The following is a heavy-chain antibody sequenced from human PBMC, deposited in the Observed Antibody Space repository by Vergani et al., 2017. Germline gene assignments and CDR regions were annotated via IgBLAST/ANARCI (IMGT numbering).Heavy chain of an antibody. D-gene: IGHD3-10*01. V-gene: IGHV3-23*04. Sequence: EMQLVESGGGLVQPGGSLRLSCAASGFTFSDHYMDWVRQAPGKGLEWVSGISGSGVSAYYTDSVKGRFTISRDNSKNMLFLQMNNLRTEDTAIYYCAKQYFVSGNYLFDYWGQGTLVTVSS. CDR3: AKQYFVSGNYLFDY. CDR2: ISGSGVSA. CDR1: GFTFSDHY. J-gene: IGHJ4*02.